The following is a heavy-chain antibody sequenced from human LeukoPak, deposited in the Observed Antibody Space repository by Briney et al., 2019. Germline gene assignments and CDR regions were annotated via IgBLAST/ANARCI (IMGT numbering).Heavy chain of an antibody. V-gene: IGHV3-48*04. Sequence: GGSLRLSCAASGFSFSIYSLNWVRQAPGKGLEWVSYISHTGSTMSYADSVKGRFTISRDNAKNSLYLQMNSLRAEDTAVYYCAIPPLSGTGSSRPLAGMDVWGQGTMVTVPS. J-gene: IGHJ3*01. CDR3: AIPPLSGTGSSRPLAGMDV. CDR1: GFSFSIYS. D-gene: IGHD3-10*01. CDR2: ISHTGSTM.